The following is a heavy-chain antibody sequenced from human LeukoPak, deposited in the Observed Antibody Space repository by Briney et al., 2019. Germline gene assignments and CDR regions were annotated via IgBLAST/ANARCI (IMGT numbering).Heavy chain of an antibody. V-gene: IGHV1-18*01. CDR2: ISAYNGNT. Sequence: GASVKVSCKASGYTFTSYGISWVRQAPGQGLEWMGWISAYNGNTNYAQKLQGRVTMTTDTSTGTAYMELRSLRSDDTAVYYCARGGRSGGDSWNFDYWGQGTLVTVSS. J-gene: IGHJ4*02. CDR1: GYTFTSYG. CDR3: ARGGRSGGDSWNFDY. D-gene: IGHD2-21*02.